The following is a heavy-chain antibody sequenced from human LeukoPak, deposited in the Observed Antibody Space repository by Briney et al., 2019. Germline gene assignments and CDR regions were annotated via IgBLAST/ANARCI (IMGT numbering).Heavy chain of an antibody. CDR3: ATTARVAGA. D-gene: IGHD6-19*01. CDR2: ISASGATT. V-gene: IGHV3-23*01. CDR1: GFIFSGSG. J-gene: IGHJ5*02. Sequence: GGSLRLSCAASGFIFSGSGMHWVRQAPGRGLESVSVISASGATTFYADSVKGRFTISRDNFKSVLCLEMNSLRAEDTAVYYCATTARVAGAWGQGTLVTVSS.